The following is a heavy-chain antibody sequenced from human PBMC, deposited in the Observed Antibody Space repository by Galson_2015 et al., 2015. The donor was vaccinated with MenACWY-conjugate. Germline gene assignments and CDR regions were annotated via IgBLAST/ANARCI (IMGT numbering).Heavy chain of an antibody. Sequence: SLRLSCAASGFAFSNYCMHWVRQAPGKGLECVSRICAGGISIMYGDSVRGRFTISRDDAENTLYLQMDSLRADDTAVHFCVRGSSGWRGMDIWGQGTTVTVSS. D-gene: IGHD6-19*01. CDR2: ICAGGISI. J-gene: IGHJ6*02. CDR3: VRGSSGWRGMDI. CDR1: GFAFSNYC. V-gene: IGHV3-74*03.